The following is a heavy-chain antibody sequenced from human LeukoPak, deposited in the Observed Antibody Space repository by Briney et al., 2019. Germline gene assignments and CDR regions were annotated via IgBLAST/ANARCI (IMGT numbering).Heavy chain of an antibody. Sequence: SETLSLTCTVSGGSITSGTFYWGWTRQPPGKGLEWIGTIHHSGSTSYNPSLQSRATISVDTSNNQFSLKLSSVTAADTAVYYCARSPEGWLTFYFDFWGQGTLATVSS. V-gene: IGHV4-39*07. D-gene: IGHD1-14*01. CDR1: GGSITSGTFY. CDR2: IHHSGST. CDR3: ARSPEGWLTFYFDF. J-gene: IGHJ4*02.